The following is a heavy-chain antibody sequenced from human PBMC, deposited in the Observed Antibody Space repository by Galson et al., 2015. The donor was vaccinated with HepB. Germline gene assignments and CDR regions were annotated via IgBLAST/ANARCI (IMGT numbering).Heavy chain of an antibody. CDR1: GFTFSSYS. V-gene: IGHV3-48*02. CDR2: ISSSSSTI. J-gene: IGHJ3*02. CDR3: AREAIGGDIVVVVAPGAFDI. Sequence: SLRLSCAASGFTFSSYSMNWVRQAPGKGLEWVSYISSSSSTIYYADSVKGRFTVSRDNAKNSLYLQMNSLRDEDTAVYYCAREAIGGDIVVVVAPGAFDIWGQGTMVTVSS. D-gene: IGHD2-15*01.